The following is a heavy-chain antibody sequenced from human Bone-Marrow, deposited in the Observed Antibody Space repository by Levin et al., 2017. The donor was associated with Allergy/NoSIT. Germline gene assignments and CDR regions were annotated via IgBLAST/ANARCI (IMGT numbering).Heavy chain of an antibody. CDR1: GFTLSSYA. V-gene: IGHV3-30-3*01. CDR2: VSYDGNIK. J-gene: IGHJ5*01. Sequence: PGGSLRLSCAASGFTLSSYAMHWVRQAPGKGLEWVAVVSYDGNIKYYGDSVKGRFTVSRDNSNSSLSLQMSSLRVEDTAVYYCVRDRTSGWYGVLDSWGPGTLVTVSS. D-gene: IGHD6-19*01. CDR3: VRDRTSGWYGVLDS.